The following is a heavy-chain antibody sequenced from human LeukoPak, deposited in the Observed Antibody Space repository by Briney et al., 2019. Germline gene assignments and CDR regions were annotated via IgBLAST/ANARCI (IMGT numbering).Heavy chain of an antibody. J-gene: IGHJ4*02. CDR3: ARAIAVADPFDY. CDR2: IYYSGST. CDR1: GGSISSYY. Sequence: PSETLSLTCTVSGGSISSYYWSWIRQPPGKGLEWIGYIYYSGSTNYNPSLKSRVTISVDTSKSQFSLKLSSVTAADTAVYYCARAIAVADPFDYWGQGTLVTVSS. V-gene: IGHV4-59*01. D-gene: IGHD6-19*01.